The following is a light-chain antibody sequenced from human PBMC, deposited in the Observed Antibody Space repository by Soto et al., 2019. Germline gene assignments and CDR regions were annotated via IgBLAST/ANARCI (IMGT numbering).Light chain of an antibody. V-gene: IGKV1-5*01. CDR3: QQYDTFWT. CDR1: QNVRSW. Sequence: DIQMTQSPSSLSASVGDRVTITCRASQNVRSWLAWYQQKPGKAPKLLIYDVSSLESGVPSRFSGSGSGTEFTLTISSLQPDDSATYYCQQYDTFWTFGQGTKVDIK. J-gene: IGKJ1*01. CDR2: DVS.